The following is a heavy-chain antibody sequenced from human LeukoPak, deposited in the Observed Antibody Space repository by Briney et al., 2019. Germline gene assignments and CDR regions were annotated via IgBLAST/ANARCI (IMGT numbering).Heavy chain of an antibody. D-gene: IGHD4-17*01. J-gene: IGHJ4*02. CDR3: AKDGGYGDYAVGY. CDR1: GFTFSIYG. Sequence: GGSLRLSCAASGFTFSIYGMHWVRQAPGKGLEWVAVISYDGSNKYYADSVKGRFTISRDNSKNTLYLQMNSLRAEDTAVYYCAKDGGYGDYAVGYWGQGTLVTVSS. V-gene: IGHV3-30*18. CDR2: ISYDGSNK.